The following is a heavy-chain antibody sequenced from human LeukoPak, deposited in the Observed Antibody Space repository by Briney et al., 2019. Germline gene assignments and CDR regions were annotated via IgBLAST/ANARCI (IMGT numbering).Heavy chain of an antibody. J-gene: IGHJ6*01. CDR3: ARGRTTGTLYYYGMDV. CDR1: GGTFSSYA. D-gene: IGHD1-1*01. CDR2: IIPILGIA. Sequence: ASVKVSCKASGGTFSSYAISWVRQAPGQGLEWMGRIIPILGIANYAQKFQGRVTITADKSTSTAYMELSSLRSEDTAVYYCARGRTTGTLYYYGMDVWGGGTTLTVPS. V-gene: IGHV1-69*04.